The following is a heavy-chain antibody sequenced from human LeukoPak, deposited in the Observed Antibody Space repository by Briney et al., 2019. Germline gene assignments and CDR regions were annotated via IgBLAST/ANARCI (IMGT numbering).Heavy chain of an antibody. CDR1: GFTFSNAW. V-gene: IGHV3-15*01. D-gene: IGHD3-16*01. CDR2: IKSKTDGGTT. Sequence: GGSLRLSCAASGFTFSNAWMSWVRQAPGKGLEWVGRIKSKTDGGTTDYAAPVKGRFTISRDDSKNTLYLQMNSLKTEDTAVYYCTTAATSDLFGASADYWGQGTLVTVSS. J-gene: IGHJ4*02. CDR3: TTAATSDLFGASADY.